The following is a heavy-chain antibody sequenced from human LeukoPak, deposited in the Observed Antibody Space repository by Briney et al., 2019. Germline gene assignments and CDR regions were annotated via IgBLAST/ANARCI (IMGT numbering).Heavy chain of an antibody. CDR3: AKPLQYYDILTGYWYYYYGMDV. CDR2: ISGSGGST. J-gene: IGHJ6*02. Sequence: GESLRLSCAASGFTFSSYAMSWVRQAPGKVLEWVSAISGSGGSTYYAASVKGRFTISRHNSKNTLYLQMNSLGAEDTAVYYCAKPLQYYDILTGYWYYYYGMDVWGQATTVTVSS. CDR1: GFTFSSYA. V-gene: IGHV3-23*01. D-gene: IGHD3-9*01.